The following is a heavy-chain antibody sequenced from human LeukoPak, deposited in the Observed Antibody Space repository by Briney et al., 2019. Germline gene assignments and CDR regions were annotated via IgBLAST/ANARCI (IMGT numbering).Heavy chain of an antibody. CDR3: ASARWGFDP. CDR2: INHSGST. Sequence: SETLSLTCAVYGGSFSGYYWSWIRQPPGKGLGWIGEINHSGSTNYNPSLESRVTISVDTSKNQFSLKLSSVTAADTAVYYCASARWGFDPWGQGTLVTVSS. D-gene: IGHD4-23*01. J-gene: IGHJ5*02. V-gene: IGHV4-34*01. CDR1: GGSFSGYY.